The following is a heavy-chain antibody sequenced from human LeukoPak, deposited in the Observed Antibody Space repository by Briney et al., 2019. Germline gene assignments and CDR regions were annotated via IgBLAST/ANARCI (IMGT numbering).Heavy chain of an antibody. CDR2: IYYSGNT. V-gene: IGHV4-39*01. CDR3: ARRAATGRFDP. J-gene: IGHJ5*02. Sequence: SETLSLTCTVSGGSISGSNYTCVWIRQPPGKWLEWIGTIYYSGNTYYSPSLKGRVTISVDTSKNQFSLNLDSVTAADTAVYYCARRAATGRFDPWGQGTLVTVSS. D-gene: IGHD6-25*01. CDR1: GGSISGSNYT.